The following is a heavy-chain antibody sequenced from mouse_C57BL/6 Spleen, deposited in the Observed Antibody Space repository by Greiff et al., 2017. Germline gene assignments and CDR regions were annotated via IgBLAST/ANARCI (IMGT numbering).Heavy chain of an antibody. Sequence: EVQLVESVAELVRPGASVKLSCTASGFNIKNTYMHWVKQRPEQGLEWIGRIDPANGNTKYAPKFQGKATITADTSSNTAYLQLSSLTSEDTAIYSCARQYGSSWYFDVWGTGTTVTVSS. V-gene: IGHV14-3*01. CDR1: GFNIKNTY. D-gene: IGHD1-1*01. CDR3: ARQYGSSWYFDV. J-gene: IGHJ1*03. CDR2: IDPANGNT.